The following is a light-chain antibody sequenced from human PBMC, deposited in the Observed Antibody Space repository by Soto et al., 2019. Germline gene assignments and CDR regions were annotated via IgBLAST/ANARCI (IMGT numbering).Light chain of an antibody. CDR3: HQYGTAPLT. V-gene: IGKV3-20*01. CDR1: QSVNNY. J-gene: IGKJ3*01. CDR2: DAS. Sequence: EIVLTQSPATLSLSPGERAALSCRASQSVNNYLAWYQQKPGQVPRLLIYDASSRATGIPDRFSGSGSGTDFTLTISRLEPEDFSVYYCHQYGTAPLTFGPGTKVDIK.